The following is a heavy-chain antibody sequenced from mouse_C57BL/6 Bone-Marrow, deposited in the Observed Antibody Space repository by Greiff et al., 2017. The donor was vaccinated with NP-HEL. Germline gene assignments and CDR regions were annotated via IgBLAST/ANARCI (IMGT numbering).Heavy chain of an antibody. V-gene: IGHV1-72*01. CDR1: GYTFTSYW. J-gene: IGHJ1*03. CDR2: IDPNSGGT. D-gene: IGHD1-1*01. CDR3: ARNYYGSSPGGYVDV. Sequence: QVQLQQPGAELVKPGASVKLSCKASGYTFTSYWMHWVKQRPGRGLEWIGRIDPNSGGTKYNEKFKSKATLTVDNPSSTAYMQLSSLTSEDSAVYYCARNYYGSSPGGYVDVWGTGTTVTVSS.